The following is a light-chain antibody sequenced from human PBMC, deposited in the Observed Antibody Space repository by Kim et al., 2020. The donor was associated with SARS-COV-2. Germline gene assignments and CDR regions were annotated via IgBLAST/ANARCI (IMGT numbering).Light chain of an antibody. CDR3: QQRSNWPIT. CDR2: DAT. V-gene: IGKV3-11*01. J-gene: IGKJ5*01. CDR1: QSVSDY. Sequence: PGERATLSCRASQSVSDYLAWYQQKPGQAPRLLIYDATNRATGVPPRFSGSGSGTDFTLTISSLEPEDFAIFYCQQRSNWPITFGQGTRLEI.